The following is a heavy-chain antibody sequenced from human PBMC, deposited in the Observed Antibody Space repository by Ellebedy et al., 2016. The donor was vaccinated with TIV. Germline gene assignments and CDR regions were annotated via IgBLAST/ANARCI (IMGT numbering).Heavy chain of an antibody. V-gene: IGHV1-46*01. Sequence: AASVKVSCKASGGTFSSFAISWVRQAPGQGLEWMGLINPSGGGGTVYAQSLQGRVTVTRDTSTSTVHMELSSLTSEDTAAYYCVRGGPTTVTSPEFDPWGQGTLVTVSS. CDR1: GGTFSSFA. J-gene: IGHJ5*02. D-gene: IGHD4-17*01. CDR2: INPSGGGGT. CDR3: VRGGPTTVTSPEFDP.